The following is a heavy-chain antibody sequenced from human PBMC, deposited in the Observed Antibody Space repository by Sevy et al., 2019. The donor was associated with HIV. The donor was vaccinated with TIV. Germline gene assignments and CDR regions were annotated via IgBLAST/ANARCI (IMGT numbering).Heavy chain of an antibody. CDR3: ARGPEWELTSFLSH. V-gene: IGHV3-30-3*01. CDR2: ISSNGDNA. J-gene: IGHJ4*02. CDR1: GFTFRTYA. D-gene: IGHD1-26*01. Sequence: GGSLRLSCAASGFTFRTYAFHWVRQTPGRGLEWIGLISSNGDNAFYANSVRDSFTISRDNSMNTLYLQMTSLTPDDSAVYYCARGPEWELTSFLSHWGQGTLVTVSS.